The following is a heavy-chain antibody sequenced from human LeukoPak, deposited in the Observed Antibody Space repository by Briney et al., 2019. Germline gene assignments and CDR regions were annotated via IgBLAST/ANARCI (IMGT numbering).Heavy chain of an antibody. CDR2: ISGSGGST. J-gene: IGHJ4*02. CDR3: AKRGVDWGPFDY. V-gene: IGHV3-23*01. Sequence: PGASLRLSCAASVFTVSSYAMSWVRQAPGKGLEWDSSISGSGGSTYYPDSVKGRFTISRDNSKNTLYLQMNSLRVDDTAVYYWAKRGVDWGPFDYLGQGSLVTVSS. D-gene: IGHD3/OR15-3a*01. CDR1: VFTVSSYA.